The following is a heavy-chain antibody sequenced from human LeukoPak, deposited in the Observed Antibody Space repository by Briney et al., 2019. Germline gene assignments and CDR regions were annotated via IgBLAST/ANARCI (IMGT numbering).Heavy chain of an antibody. Sequence: GASVKVSCKASGYTFTGYYMHWVRQAPGQGLEWMGWINPNSGGTNYARKFQGRVTMTRDTSISTAYMELSRLRSDDTAVYYCATNRGYDYGGPGTWYYFDYWGQGTLVTVSS. CDR1: GYTFTGYY. J-gene: IGHJ4*02. CDR3: ATNRGYDYGGPGTWYYFDY. V-gene: IGHV1-2*02. D-gene: IGHD4-23*01. CDR2: INPNSGGT.